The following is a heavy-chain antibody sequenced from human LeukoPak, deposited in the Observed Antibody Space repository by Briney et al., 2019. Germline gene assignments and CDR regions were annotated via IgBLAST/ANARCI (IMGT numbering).Heavy chain of an antibody. CDR1: GYTLTELS. J-gene: IGHJ4*02. CDR2: FDPEDGET. V-gene: IGHV1-24*01. CDR3: ATAGSGSYLMAY. D-gene: IGHD1-26*01. Sequence: GASVKVSCKVSGYTLTELSMHWVRQAPGKGLEWMGGFDPEDGETIYAQKFQGRVTMTEDTSTDTAYMELSSLRSEDTAVYYCATAGSGSYLMAYWGQGTLVTVSS.